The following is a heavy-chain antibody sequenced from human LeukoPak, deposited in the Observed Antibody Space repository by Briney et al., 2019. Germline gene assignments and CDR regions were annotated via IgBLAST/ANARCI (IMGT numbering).Heavy chain of an antibody. D-gene: IGHD2-15*01. CDR2: IHYSGSA. J-gene: IGHJ4*02. Sequence: PSETLSLTCAVYGGSFSGYYWSWIRQSPGKGLEWVAEIHYSGSASYNPSLKSRVTISGDPCKNQVSLRATSVTAADMAEYYCARGILSGYYFDSWGQGSLVTVSS. V-gene: IGHV4-34*01. CDR1: GGSFSGYY. CDR3: ARGILSGYYFDS.